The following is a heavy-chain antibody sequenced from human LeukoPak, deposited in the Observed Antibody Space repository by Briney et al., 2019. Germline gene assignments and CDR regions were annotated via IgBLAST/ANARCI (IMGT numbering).Heavy chain of an antibody. D-gene: IGHD2-15*01. CDR2: INPNSGGT. CDR1: GYTFTGYY. V-gene: IGHV1-2*02. J-gene: IGHJ4*02. CDR3: ARAGNHCSGGSCYRSGFGY. Sequence: GASVKVSFKASGYTFTGYYMHWVRQAPGQGLEWMGWINPNSGGTNYAQKFQGRVTMTRDTSISTAYMELSRLRSDDTAVYYCARAGNHCSGGSCYRSGFGYWGQGTLVTVSS.